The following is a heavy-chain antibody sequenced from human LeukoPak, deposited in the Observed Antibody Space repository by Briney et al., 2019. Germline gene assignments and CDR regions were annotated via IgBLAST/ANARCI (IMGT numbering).Heavy chain of an antibody. D-gene: IGHD4/OR15-4a*01. J-gene: IGHJ4*02. CDR1: GFTFSNTW. Sequence: GGALRLSCVASGFTFSNTWMNWVRQAPGKGLEWVGRIKTTSDGGPTDYAAFVEGRFTISRDDSKNTLYLQMNSLKIEDTAVYYCTTGIDYGGGYWGQGTLVTVSS. CDR2: IKTTSDGGPT. V-gene: IGHV3-15*07. CDR3: TTGIDYGGGY.